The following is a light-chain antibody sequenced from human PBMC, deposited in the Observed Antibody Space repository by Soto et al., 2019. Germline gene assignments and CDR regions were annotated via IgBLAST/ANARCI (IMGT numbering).Light chain of an antibody. V-gene: IGLV3-25*03. CDR3: QSADSSGTYYV. CDR1: AFPKQY. J-gene: IGLJ1*01. CDR2: KDS. Sequence: SYELTQPPSVSVSPGQTARITCSGDAFPKQYAYWYQQKPGQAPVLVIYKDSERPSGIPERFSGSSSGTTVTLTISGVQAEDEADYYCQSADSSGTYYVFGTGTKLTVL.